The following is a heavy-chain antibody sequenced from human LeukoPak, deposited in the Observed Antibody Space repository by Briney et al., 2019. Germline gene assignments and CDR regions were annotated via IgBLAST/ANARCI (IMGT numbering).Heavy chain of an antibody. J-gene: IGHJ4*02. CDR3: AKQGLVPATAGD. V-gene: IGHV3-30*18. D-gene: IGHD2-2*01. CDR1: GFTFSSYG. Sequence: PGRSLRLSCAASGFTFSSYGMHWVRQAPGKGLEWVAVISYDGSNKYYADSVKGRFTISRDNSKNTLYLQMNSLRAEDTAVYYCAKQGLVPATAGDWGQGTLVTVSS. CDR2: ISYDGSNK.